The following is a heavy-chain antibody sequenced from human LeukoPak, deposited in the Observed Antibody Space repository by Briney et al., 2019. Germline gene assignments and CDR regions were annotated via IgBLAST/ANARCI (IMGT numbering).Heavy chain of an antibody. D-gene: IGHD3-22*01. J-gene: IGHJ4*02. Sequence: ASVKVSCKASGYTFTSYAMHWVRQAPGQGLEWMGWINAGNGNTKYSQKLQGRVTMTTDTSTSTAYMELRSLRSDDTAVYYCARDLANYYDSSGYYNFDYWGQGTLVTVSS. CDR3: ARDLANYYDSSGYYNFDY. V-gene: IGHV1-3*01. CDR1: GYTFTSYA. CDR2: INAGNGNT.